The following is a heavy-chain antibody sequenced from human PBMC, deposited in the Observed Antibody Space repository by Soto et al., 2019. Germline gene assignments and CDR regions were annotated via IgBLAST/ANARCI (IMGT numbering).Heavy chain of an antibody. CDR3: ARATGYYDFWSGPYYFDY. D-gene: IGHD3-3*01. CDR1: GFTFSSYE. Sequence: GGSLRLSCAASGFTFSSYEMNWVRQAPGKGLEWVSYISSSGSTIYYADSVKGRFTISRDNAKNSLYLQMNSLRAEDTAVYYCARATGYYDFWSGPYYFDYWGQGTLVTVSS. V-gene: IGHV3-48*03. CDR2: ISSSGSTI. J-gene: IGHJ4*02.